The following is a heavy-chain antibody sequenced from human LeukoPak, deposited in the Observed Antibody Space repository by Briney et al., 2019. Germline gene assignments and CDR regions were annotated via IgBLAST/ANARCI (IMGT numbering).Heavy chain of an antibody. D-gene: IGHD2-2*01. V-gene: IGHV1-2*02. CDR2: INPNSGGT. Sequence: ASVKVSCKASGYTFTGYYMHWVRQAPGQGLEWMGWINPNSGGTNYAQKFQGRVTMTRDTSISTAYMELSRLRSDDTAVYYCAXRKCSRTXCYXGDXFDIWGXGXMXXVS. J-gene: IGHJ3*02. CDR1: GYTFTGYY. CDR3: AXRKCSRTXCYXGDXFDI.